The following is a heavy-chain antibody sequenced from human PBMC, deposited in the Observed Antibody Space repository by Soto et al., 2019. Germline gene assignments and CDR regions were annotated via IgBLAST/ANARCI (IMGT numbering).Heavy chain of an antibody. Sequence: QLQLQESGPGLVKPSETLSLTCTVSGGSISSSSYYWGWIRQPPGKGLEWIGSIYYSGSTYYNPSLKSRVTISVDTSKNQFSLKLSSVTAADTAVYYCARGETKIDAFDIWGQGTMVTVSS. CDR1: GGSISSSSYY. J-gene: IGHJ3*02. CDR2: IYYSGST. CDR3: ARGETKIDAFDI. V-gene: IGHV4-39*01. D-gene: IGHD3-10*01.